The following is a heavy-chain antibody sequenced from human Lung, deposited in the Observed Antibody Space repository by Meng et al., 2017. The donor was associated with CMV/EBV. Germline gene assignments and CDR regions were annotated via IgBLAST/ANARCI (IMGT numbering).Heavy chain of an antibody. D-gene: IGHD2-8*01. CDR2: ISAYYGNT. Sequence: ASXXVSXKASGCTFSSYGISWVRQAPGQGLEWMGWISAYYGNTNYAQKLQGRVTITADKSTSTAYMELRSLRSDDTAVYYCARAAFRVCVFLGGKYYYYRMDVWXKGTTVTVSS. CDR1: GCTFSSYG. CDR3: ARAAFRVCVFLGGKYYYYRMDV. V-gene: IGHV1-18*01. J-gene: IGHJ6*04.